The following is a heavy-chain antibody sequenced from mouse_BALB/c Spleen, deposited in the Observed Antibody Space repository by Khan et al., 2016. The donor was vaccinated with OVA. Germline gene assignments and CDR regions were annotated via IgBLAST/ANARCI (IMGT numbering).Heavy chain of an antibody. CDR2: IYPYNDGT. CDR3: SRSRSPAYDYYPDY. V-gene: IGHV1S29*02. CDR1: GYTFTDYN. J-gene: IGHJ2*01. D-gene: IGHD2-4*01. Sequence: VQLQQSGPELVKPGASVKISCKASGYTFTDYNMHWVKQSHGKSPEWIGYIYPYNDGTGYNQKFKSKATLTVDNSSSTAYMELRSLTSEDSAVYNCSRSRSPAYDYYPDYWGQGTTRTVSS.